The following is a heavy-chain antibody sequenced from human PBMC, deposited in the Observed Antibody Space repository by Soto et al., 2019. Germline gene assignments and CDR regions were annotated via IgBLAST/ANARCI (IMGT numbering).Heavy chain of an antibody. D-gene: IGHD2-2*01. V-gene: IGHV3-23*01. J-gene: IGHJ3*02. CDR2: ISGSGVST. CDR3: AKFYCISTMCQAPAAKSTGGFEI. CDR1: GFTFSSYA. Sequence: EPQLLESGGGLGHPGGSLRLSCAASGFTFSSYAMSWVRQAPGKGLEWVAAISGSGVSTYYADSVRGRSKISRDNSKKTVDLQMNSLRAEDTAVYYCAKFYCISTMCQAPAAKSTGGFEIWGQGTLVTVSS.